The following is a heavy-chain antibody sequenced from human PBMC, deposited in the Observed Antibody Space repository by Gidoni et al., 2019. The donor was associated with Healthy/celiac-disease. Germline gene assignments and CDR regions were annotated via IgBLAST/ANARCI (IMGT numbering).Heavy chain of an antibody. V-gene: IGHV1-2*02. CDR3: ARDPGQKLVPDY. D-gene: IGHD6-13*01. J-gene: IGHJ4*02. Sequence: QVQLVQSGAEVKKPGASVMVSCTASGYTFTGYYMHWVRQGPGQGLEWMGWINPNSGGTNYAQKFKGRVTMTRDTSISTAYMKLSRLRSDDTAVYYCARDPGQKLVPDYWGQGTLVTVSS. CDR1: GYTFTGYY. CDR2: INPNSGGT.